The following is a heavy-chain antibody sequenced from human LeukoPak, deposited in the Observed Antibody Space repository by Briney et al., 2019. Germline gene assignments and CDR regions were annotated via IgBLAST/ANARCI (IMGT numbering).Heavy chain of an antibody. CDR3: AKGYGDHIFLFDY. J-gene: IGHJ4*02. D-gene: IGHD4-17*01. CDR2: ISGSGGST. V-gene: IGHV3-23*01. Sequence: GGSLRLSCAASGFTFSSYAMSWVRQAPGKGLEWVSAISGSGGSTYYADSVKGRFTISRDNSKNTLYLQVNSLRAEDTAVYYCAKGYGDHIFLFDYWGQGTLVTVSS. CDR1: GFTFSSYA.